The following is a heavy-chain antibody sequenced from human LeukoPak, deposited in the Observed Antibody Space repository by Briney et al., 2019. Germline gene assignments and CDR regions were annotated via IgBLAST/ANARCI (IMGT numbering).Heavy chain of an antibody. V-gene: IGHV3-23*01. Sequence: PGGSLRLSCAASGFTFSSYAMSWVRQAPGKGLEWVSAISGSGGSTYYADSVKGRFTISRDNSKNTLYLQMNSLRAEDTAVYYCAKSWLVDVVLLWFGELPSYWGQGALVTVSS. J-gene: IGHJ4*02. CDR2: ISGSGGST. D-gene: IGHD3-10*01. CDR1: GFTFSSYA. CDR3: AKSWLVDVVLLWFGELPSY.